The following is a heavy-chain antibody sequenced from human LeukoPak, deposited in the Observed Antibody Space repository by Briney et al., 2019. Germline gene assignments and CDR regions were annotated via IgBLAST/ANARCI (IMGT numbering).Heavy chain of an antibody. Sequence: SETLSLTCSVSGGSISSSSYYWVVIRPPPGKGLEWIGSVYYSGSTYYNPSLKSRLTISVDTSKNQFSLKLSSVTASDTAVYYCATTDYYYFVDVWGKGTAVTVSS. CDR3: ATTDYYYFVDV. V-gene: IGHV4-39*01. CDR2: VYYSGST. CDR1: GGSISSSSYY. J-gene: IGHJ6*03.